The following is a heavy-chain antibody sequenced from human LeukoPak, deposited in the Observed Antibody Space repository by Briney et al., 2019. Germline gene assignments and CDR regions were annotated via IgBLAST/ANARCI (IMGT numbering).Heavy chain of an antibody. CDR2: IYAGGRT. Sequence: GGSLRLSCAVSGLTVSGSYMTWVRQAPGEGLEWASAIYAGGRTSYGDHVQGRFALSSDDSKNTPYLQMNSLRAEYTSVYYCSSCSASSRRDYWGQGTVVTVSS. D-gene: IGHD2-15*01. CDR3: SSCSASSRRDY. J-gene: IGHJ4*02. CDR1: GLTVSGSY. V-gene: IGHV3-53*01.